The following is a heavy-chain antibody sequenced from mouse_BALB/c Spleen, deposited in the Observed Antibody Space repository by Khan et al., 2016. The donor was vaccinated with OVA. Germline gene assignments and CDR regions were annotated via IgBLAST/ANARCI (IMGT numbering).Heavy chain of an antibody. D-gene: IGHD1-1*01. Sequence: LVKTGASVKISCKASGYSFTGYYMHWVKQSHGKSLEWIGYISCYNGSTTYNQKFKGKATFTVDTSSSTGYMQFNSLTSEDSAVYYCARGDYYGSRSFAYWGQGTLVTVSA. J-gene: IGHJ3*01. CDR1: GYSFTGYY. CDR2: ISCYNGST. V-gene: IGHV1S34*01. CDR3: ARGDYYGSRSFAY.